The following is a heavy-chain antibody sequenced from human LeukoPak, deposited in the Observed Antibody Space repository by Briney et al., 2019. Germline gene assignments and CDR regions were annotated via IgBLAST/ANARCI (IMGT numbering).Heavy chain of an antibody. CDR1: GFTFSNAW. Sequence: GGSLRLSCAASGFTFSNAWINWVRQAPGKGLEWVGRIKSKTDGGTTDYAAPVKVRSTISRDDSKNTLYLQMNSLKTEDTAVYYCTTGWELLGIRLDYWGQGTLVTVSS. V-gene: IGHV3-15*01. J-gene: IGHJ4*02. D-gene: IGHD1-26*01. CDR3: TTGWELLGIRLDY. CDR2: IKSKTDGGTT.